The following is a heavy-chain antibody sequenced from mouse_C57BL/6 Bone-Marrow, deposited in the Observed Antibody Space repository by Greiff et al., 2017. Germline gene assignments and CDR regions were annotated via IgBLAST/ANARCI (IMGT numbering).Heavy chain of an antibody. D-gene: IGHD2-4*01. CDR1: GFTFSSYA. J-gene: IGHJ3*01. V-gene: IGHV5-9-1*02. CDR2: ISSGGDYI. CDR3: TRDEDYDWAWFAY. Sequence: EVQRVESGEGLVKPGGSLKLSCAASGFTFSSYAMSWVRQTPEKRLEWVAYISSGGDYIYYADTVKGRFTISRDNARNTLYLQLSRLKSEDTAMYYGTRDEDYDWAWFAYWGQGTLVTVSA.